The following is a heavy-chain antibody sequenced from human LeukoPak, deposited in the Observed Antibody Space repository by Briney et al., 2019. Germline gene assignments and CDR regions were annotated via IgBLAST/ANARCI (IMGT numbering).Heavy chain of an antibody. J-gene: IGHJ3*02. D-gene: IGHD6-19*01. CDR3: ARAPSSGWPIDDAFDI. V-gene: IGHV4-61*08. CDR2: IYYSGST. Sequence: PSETLSLTCTVSGGSISSGGYYWSWIRQPPGKGLEWIGYIYYSGSTNYNPSLKSRVTISVDTSKNQFSLKLSSVTAADTAVYYCARAPSSGWPIDDAFDIWGQGTMVTVSS. CDR1: GGSISSGGYY.